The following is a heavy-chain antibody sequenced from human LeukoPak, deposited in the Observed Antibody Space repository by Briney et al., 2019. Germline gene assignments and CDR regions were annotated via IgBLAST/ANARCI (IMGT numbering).Heavy chain of an antibody. J-gene: IGHJ5*02. CDR1: GYSFTNYW. CDR3: ACRDFSSTWSGP. D-gene: IGHD6-13*01. V-gene: IGHV5-51*01. Sequence: GESLKISCQGFGYSFTNYWIGWVRQVPGKGLEWMGVIYPGDSRTRYNPSFQGQVTISADKSISTAYLQWSSLKASDTAGYYCACRDFSSTWSGPWGQGTLVTVSS. CDR2: IYPGDSRT.